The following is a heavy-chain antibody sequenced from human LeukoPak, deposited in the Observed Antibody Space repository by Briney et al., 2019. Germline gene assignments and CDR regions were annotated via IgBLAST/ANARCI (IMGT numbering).Heavy chain of an antibody. J-gene: IGHJ4*02. CDR2: ISSGGDVT. V-gene: IGHV3-23*01. CDR1: GFTFSGHS. Sequence: GGSLGLSCAASGFTFSGHSMSWVRQAPGKGLEWVSAISSGGDVTFYADSVKGRFIVSRDQSNNMLSLQMSSLRAEDTALYYCAKHRAPVPGSHPKNPTAYFEDWGQGTLVTVSS. CDR3: AKHRAPVPGSHPKNPTAYFED. D-gene: IGHD6-19*01.